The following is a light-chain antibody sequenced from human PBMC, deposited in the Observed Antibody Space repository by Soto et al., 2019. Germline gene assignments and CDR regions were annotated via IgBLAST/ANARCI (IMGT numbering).Light chain of an antibody. V-gene: IGKV3-20*01. CDR3: QQYGSSGGIT. Sequence: EILLTQSPVTLSLSPGERATLACMASQSVSSNLAWYQQKPGQAPRLLIYEASTSATGIPARFSGSGSGTDFTLTITRLEPEDSAMYYCQQYGSSGGITFGHGTRLEIK. CDR1: QSVSSN. J-gene: IGKJ5*01. CDR2: EAS.